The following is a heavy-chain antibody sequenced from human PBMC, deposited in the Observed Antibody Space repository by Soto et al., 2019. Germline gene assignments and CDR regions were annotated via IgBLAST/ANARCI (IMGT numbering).Heavy chain of an antibody. D-gene: IGHD4-17*01. V-gene: IGHV4-31*03. CDR3: ARGPPTVTTLLFDY. CDR1: GGSISSGDQY. CDR2: IYYSGST. J-gene: IGHJ4*02. Sequence: QVQLQEAGPGLVKPSQTLTLTCTVSGGSISSGDQYWNWIRQHPGKGLEWIGYIYYSGSTYYNPSLKRRITISKDTSKNQFSLRLRSVSAADTAVYYCARGPPTVTTLLFDYWGPGTLVTVSS.